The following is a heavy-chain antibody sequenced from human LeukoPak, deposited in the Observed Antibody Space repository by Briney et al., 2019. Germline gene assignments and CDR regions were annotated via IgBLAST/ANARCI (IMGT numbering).Heavy chain of an antibody. V-gene: IGHV1-69*06. J-gene: IGHJ6*03. D-gene: IGHD5-18*01. CDR1: GGTFSSYA. Sequence: GASVKVSCKASGGTFSSYAISWVRQAPGQGLEWMGGIIPIFGTANYAQKFQGRVTITADKSTSTAYMELSSLRSEDTAVYYCARAEGDTAMVHNYYYYYMDVWGKGTTVTVSS. CDR3: ARAEGDTAMVHNYYYYYMDV. CDR2: IIPIFGTA.